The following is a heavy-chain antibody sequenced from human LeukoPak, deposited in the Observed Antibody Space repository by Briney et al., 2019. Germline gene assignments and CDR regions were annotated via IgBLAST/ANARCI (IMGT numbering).Heavy chain of an antibody. V-gene: IGHV1-18*01. CDR2: ISAYNGNT. D-gene: IGHD2-2*01. CDR1: GYTFTSYG. J-gene: IGHJ5*02. Sequence: ASVKVSCKASGYTFTSYGISWVRQAPGQGLEWMGWISAYNGNTNYAQKLQGRVTMNTDTSTSTAYMELRSLRSDDTAVYYCARRRYCSSTSCPEVNWFDPWGQGTLVTVSS. CDR3: ARRRYCSSTSCPEVNWFDP.